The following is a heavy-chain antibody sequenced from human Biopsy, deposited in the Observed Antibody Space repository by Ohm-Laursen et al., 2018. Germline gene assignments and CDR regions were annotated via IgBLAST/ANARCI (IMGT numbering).Heavy chain of an antibody. CDR2: IIPLLGIT. CDR3: AREFPEGDV. J-gene: IGHJ6*02. Sequence: SVKVSCKASGYTFTSYYMHWVRQAPGQGLEWMGRIIPLLGITNYAQKFQGRVTISADKSTSTAYMELSSLRSEDTAVYYCAREFPEGDVWGQGTTVTVSS. V-gene: IGHV1-69*04. D-gene: IGHD2-21*01. CDR1: GYTFTSYY.